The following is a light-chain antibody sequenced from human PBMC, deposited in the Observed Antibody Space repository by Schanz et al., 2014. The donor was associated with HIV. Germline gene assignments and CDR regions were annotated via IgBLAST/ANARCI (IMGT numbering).Light chain of an antibody. J-gene: IGKJ5*01. Sequence: DIVLTQSPATLSLSPGERATLSCRASQSVGSYLAWYQQKPGQSPRLLIYDASNRATGIPARFSGGGSGTDFTLTISRLEPEDFAVYYCQQYGTSLITFGQGTRLEI. CDR1: QSVGSY. CDR2: DAS. CDR3: QQYGTSLIT. V-gene: IGKV3-11*01.